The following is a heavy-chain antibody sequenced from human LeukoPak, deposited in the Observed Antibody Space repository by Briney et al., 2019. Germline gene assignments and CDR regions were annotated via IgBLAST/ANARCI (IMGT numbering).Heavy chain of an antibody. CDR3: LRDAQRPRLTPDY. Sequence: ASVKVSCKASGYTFNTYGISWVRQAPGQGREWMGWISTYNGDVIYVQNLQGRVTMTTDTSTSTAYMELMSLRSDDTAVYYCLRDAQRPRLTPDYWGQGTLVTVSS. V-gene: IGHV1-18*01. CDR1: GYTFNTYG. J-gene: IGHJ4*02. CDR2: ISTYNGDV. D-gene: IGHD6-25*01.